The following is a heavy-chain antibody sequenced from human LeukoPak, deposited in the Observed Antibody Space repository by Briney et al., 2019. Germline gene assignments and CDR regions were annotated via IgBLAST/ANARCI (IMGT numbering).Heavy chain of an antibody. CDR2: IYFSGST. V-gene: IGHV4-59*04. Sequence: SETLSLTCTVSGGSISSYYWSWIRQPPGKGLEWIGNIYFSGSTYYNPSLKSRVTISVDTSKNQFSLKLSSVTAADTAVYYCASTYYYDSSGYYSHFDSWGQGTLVTVSS. J-gene: IGHJ4*02. D-gene: IGHD3-22*01. CDR3: ASTYYYDSSGYYSHFDS. CDR1: GGSISSYY.